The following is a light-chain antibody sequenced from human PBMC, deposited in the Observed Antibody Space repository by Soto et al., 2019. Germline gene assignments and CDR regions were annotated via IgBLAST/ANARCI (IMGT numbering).Light chain of an antibody. V-gene: IGLV3-9*01. J-gene: IGLJ2*01. Sequence: SYELTQPLSVSVALGQTARMTCGGDNIVSKNVHWYQQKPGQAPVLVIYRDSNRPSGIPERFSAFNSGTTATLIISRAQAGDEADYYCQAWDSSTVVFGGGTQLTVL. CDR1: NIVSKN. CDR3: QAWDSSTVV. CDR2: RDS.